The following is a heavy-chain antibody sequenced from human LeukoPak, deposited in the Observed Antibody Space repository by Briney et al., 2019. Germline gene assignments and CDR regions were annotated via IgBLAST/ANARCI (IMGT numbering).Heavy chain of an antibody. CDR2: TYYRSKWYN. D-gene: IGHD3-22*01. Sequence: SQTLSLTCAISGDSLSSNSAAWNWIRQSPSRGLEWLGRTYYRSKWYNDYAVSVKRRITINPDTSKNKFSLQLNSVTPEDTAVYYCATPPSRGDYDSSGYNWGQGTLVTVSS. J-gene: IGHJ4*02. CDR3: ATPPSRGDYDSSGYN. V-gene: IGHV6-1*01. CDR1: GDSLSSNSAA.